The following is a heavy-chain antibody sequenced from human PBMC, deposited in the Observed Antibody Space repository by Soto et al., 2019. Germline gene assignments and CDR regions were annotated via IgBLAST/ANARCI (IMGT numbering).Heavy chain of an antibody. Sequence: QVQLAQSGAEERKPGASVKVSCEATGYTFTAYAMHWVRQAPGQRLEWMGWIKPANGNTKYSQKFQGRLTITSDTSANTMYMELSSLTFEDTAMYYCTRSAISPYGGLIGPFDYWGQGNLVTVSS. V-gene: IGHV1-3*05. D-gene: IGHD3-16*02. CDR2: IKPANGNT. CDR1: GYTFTAYA. J-gene: IGHJ4*02. CDR3: TRSAISPYGGLIGPFDY.